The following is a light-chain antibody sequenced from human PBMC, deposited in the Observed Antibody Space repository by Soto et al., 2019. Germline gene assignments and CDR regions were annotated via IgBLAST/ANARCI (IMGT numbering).Light chain of an antibody. Sequence: QSALTQPTSVSGSPGQSITISCTGTSSDLGSYDFVSWFQQHPGKAPKLMIYEVTNRPSGVSYRFSGSKSGNTASLTISGLQAEDEADYYCSSFTTTNPWVFGGGTKLTVL. V-gene: IGLV2-14*01. CDR1: SSDLGSYDF. CDR3: SSFTTTNPWV. J-gene: IGLJ3*02. CDR2: EVT.